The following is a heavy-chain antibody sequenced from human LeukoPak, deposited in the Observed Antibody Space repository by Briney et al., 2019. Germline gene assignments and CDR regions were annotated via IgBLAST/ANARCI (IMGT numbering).Heavy chain of an antibody. CDR1: GYTFTSYY. V-gene: IGHV1-46*03. CDR3: AKQQLVQSWYWFDP. D-gene: IGHD6-13*01. J-gene: IGHJ5*02. CDR2: INPSGGST. Sequence: ASVKVSCKASGYTFTSYYMHWGRQAPGQGREGMGLINPSGGSTSYAQKFQGRVTMTRDTSTSTVYMELSSLRSEDTAVYYCAKQQLVQSWYWFDPWGQGTLVTVSS.